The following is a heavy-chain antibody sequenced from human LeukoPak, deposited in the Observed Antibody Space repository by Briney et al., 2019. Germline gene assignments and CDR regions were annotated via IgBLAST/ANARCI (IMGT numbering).Heavy chain of an antibody. D-gene: IGHD6-6*01. Sequence: KPSETLSLTCSVSVYSISSGYYWGWIRQTPGKGLEWIGNLYHSGSTYYNPSLKSRVSISVDTSKNQFSLNLSSVTAADTAVYYCATEIQNIAGRVYWGQGTLVTVSS. CDR1: VYSISSGYY. V-gene: IGHV4-38-2*02. J-gene: IGHJ4*02. CDR2: LYHSGST. CDR3: ATEIQNIAGRVY.